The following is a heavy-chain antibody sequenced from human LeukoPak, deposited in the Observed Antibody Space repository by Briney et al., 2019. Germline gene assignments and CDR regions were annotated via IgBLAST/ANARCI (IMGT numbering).Heavy chain of an antibody. J-gene: IGHJ3*02. CDR3: AKEMSGPFDI. D-gene: IGHD3-10*01. Sequence: PGGSLRLSCAASGFTFDDYAMHWVRQAPGKGLEWVSGISWNSGSIGYADSVKGRFTISRDNAKNSLYLQMNSLRAKDTALYYCAKEMSGPFDIWGQGTMVTVSS. CDR1: GFTFDDYA. CDR2: ISWNSGSI. V-gene: IGHV3-9*01.